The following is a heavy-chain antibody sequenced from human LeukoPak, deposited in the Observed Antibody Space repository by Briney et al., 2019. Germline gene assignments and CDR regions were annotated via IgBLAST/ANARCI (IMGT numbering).Heavy chain of an antibody. Sequence: PGGSLRLSCAASGFTFSDYYMSWIRQAPGKGLEWVSYTSSSSSYTNYADSVKGRFTISRDNAKNSLYLQMNSLRAEDTAVYYCARDLAAAGTFGFDPWGQGTLVTVSS. D-gene: IGHD6-13*01. V-gene: IGHV3-11*06. CDR3: ARDLAAAGTFGFDP. J-gene: IGHJ5*02. CDR2: TSSSSSYT. CDR1: GFTFSDYY.